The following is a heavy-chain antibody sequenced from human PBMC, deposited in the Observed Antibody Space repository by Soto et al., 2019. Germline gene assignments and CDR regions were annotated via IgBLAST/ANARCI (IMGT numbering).Heavy chain of an antibody. J-gene: IGHJ4*02. V-gene: IGHV1-18*01. CDR1: GYTFTSYG. Sequence: ASVKVSCKASGYTFTSYGISWVRQAPGQGLEWMGWISAYNGNTNYAQKPQGRVTMTTDTSTSTAYMELRSLRSDDTAVYYCARMIMYSSSSFFDYWGQGTLVTVSS. CDR2: ISAYNGNT. CDR3: ARMIMYSSSSFFDY. D-gene: IGHD6-13*01.